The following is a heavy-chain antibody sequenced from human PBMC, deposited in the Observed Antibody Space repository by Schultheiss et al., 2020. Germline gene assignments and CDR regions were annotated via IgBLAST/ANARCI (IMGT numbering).Heavy chain of an antibody. CDR1: GGSISSGSYY. CDR2: MYTIGRT. CDR3: ARDGMTGTTNYYYYGMDV. J-gene: IGHJ6*02. D-gene: IGHD1-7*01. Sequence: SETLSLTCTVSGGSISSGSYYWSWIRQPAGKGLEWIGRMYTIGRTNYNPSLKSRVTISVHTSKNQFSLRLSSVTAADTAVYYCARDGMTGTTNYYYYGMDVWGQGTTVTVSS. V-gene: IGHV4-61*02.